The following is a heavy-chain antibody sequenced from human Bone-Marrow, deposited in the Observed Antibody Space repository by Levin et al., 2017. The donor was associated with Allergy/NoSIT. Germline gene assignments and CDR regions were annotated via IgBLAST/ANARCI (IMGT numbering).Heavy chain of an antibody. J-gene: IGHJ5*02. Sequence: GGSLRLSCAASGFIFSSYSMHWVRQAPGKGLEWVAVISYAESNKYYGDSVKGRFTIARDNSKNTLYLEMNSLRPEDTALYYCAKDDASYWIDPWGQGTLVTVAS. CDR1: GFIFSSYS. V-gene: IGHV3-30-3*01. CDR2: ISYAESNK. CDR3: AKDDASYWIDP.